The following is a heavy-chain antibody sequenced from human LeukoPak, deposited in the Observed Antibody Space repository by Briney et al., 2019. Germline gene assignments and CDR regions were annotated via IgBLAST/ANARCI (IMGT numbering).Heavy chain of an antibody. CDR1: GFTFSSYT. V-gene: IGHV3-23*01. J-gene: IGHJ6*02. D-gene: IGHD4-17*01. CDR3: TTNGDYADLYYGMDV. Sequence: GGSLRLSCTASGFTFSSYTMTWVRQAPGKGLKWVSTITTGDGNTYYADSVKGRFTVSRDDSKNTLYLQMNSLRAEDTAVYYCTTNGDYADLYYGMDVWGQGTTVTVSS. CDR2: ITTGDGNT.